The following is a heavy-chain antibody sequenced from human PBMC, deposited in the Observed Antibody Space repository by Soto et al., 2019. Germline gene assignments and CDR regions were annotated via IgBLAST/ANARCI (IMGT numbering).Heavy chain of an antibody. CDR3: AKWVSRGSSLRWPYYMDV. D-gene: IGHD6-6*01. J-gene: IGHJ6*03. Sequence: PGGSLRLSCAASGFTFSSYAMSWVRQAPGKGLEWVSAISGSGGSTCYADSVKGRFTISRDNPKNTLYLQMNSLRAEDTAVYYCAKWVSRGSSLRWPYYMDVWGKGTTVTVSS. CDR2: ISGSGGST. V-gene: IGHV3-23*01. CDR1: GFTFSSYA.